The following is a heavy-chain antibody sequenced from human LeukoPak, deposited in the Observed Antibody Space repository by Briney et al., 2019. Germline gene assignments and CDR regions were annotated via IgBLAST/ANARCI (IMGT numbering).Heavy chain of an antibody. CDR3: ARAFSPSDYLELSKYYGMDV. V-gene: IGHV3-21*01. D-gene: IGHD2/OR15-2a*01. CDR2: ISSSSSYI. CDR1: GFTFSSYS. J-gene: IGHJ6*02. Sequence: GGSLRLSCAASGFTFSSYSMNWVRQAPGKGLEWVSSISSSSSYIYYADSVKGRFTISRDNAKNSLYLQMNSLRAEDTAVYYCARAFSPSDYLELSKYYGMDVWGQGTTVTVSS.